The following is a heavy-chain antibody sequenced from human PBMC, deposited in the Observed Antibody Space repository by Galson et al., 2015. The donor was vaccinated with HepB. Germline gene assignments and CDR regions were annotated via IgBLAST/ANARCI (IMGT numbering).Heavy chain of an antibody. CDR3: ARDSRLELHLNNYYSYGMDV. Sequence: SVKVSCKASGYEFNKYGLSWMRQAPGQGPEWMGWVSGYDGSANYAPKFQGRVTMTTEKSTGTAYMEMRSLRSDDTAVYYCARDSRLELHLNNYYSYGMDVWGQGTAVTVS. D-gene: IGHD1-7*01. CDR2: VSGYDGSA. J-gene: IGHJ6*02. CDR1: GYEFNKYG. V-gene: IGHV1-18*01.